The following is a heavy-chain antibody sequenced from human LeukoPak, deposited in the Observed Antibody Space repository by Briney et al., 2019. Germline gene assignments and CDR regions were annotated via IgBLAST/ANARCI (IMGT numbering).Heavy chain of an antibody. Sequence: SWVRQHPGKGLEWIGYIYYSGSTYYNPSLKGRVTISVDTSKNQFSLKLSSVTAADTAVYYCARVFSSGWYGHYYYYGMDVWGQGTLVSVYS. CDR3: ARVFSSGWYGHYYYYGMDV. CDR2: IYYSGST. D-gene: IGHD6-19*01. V-gene: IGHV4-31*02. J-gene: IGHJ6*02.